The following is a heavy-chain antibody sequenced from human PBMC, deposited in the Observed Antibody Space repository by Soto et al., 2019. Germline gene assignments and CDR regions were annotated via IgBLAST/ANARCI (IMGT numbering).Heavy chain of an antibody. CDR1: GGSISSGGYY. Sequence: QVQLQESGPGLVKPSQTLSLTCTVSGGSISSGGYYWSWIRQHPGKGLEWIGYIYYSGSTYYNPSLKSRVTISVDTSKNQFSLKLSSVTAADTAVYYCARDYGGYYGGDAFDIWGQGTMVTASS. D-gene: IGHD3-22*01. V-gene: IGHV4-31*03. CDR3: ARDYGGYYGGDAFDI. CDR2: IYYSGST. J-gene: IGHJ3*02.